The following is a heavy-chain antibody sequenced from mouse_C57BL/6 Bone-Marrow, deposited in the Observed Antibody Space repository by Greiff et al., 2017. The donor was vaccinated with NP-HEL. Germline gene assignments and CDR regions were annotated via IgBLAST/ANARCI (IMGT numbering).Heavy chain of an antibody. Sequence: QVQLQQPGAELVRPGSSVKLSCKASGYTFTSYWMHWVKQRPIQGLEWIGNIDPSDSETHYNQKFKDKATLTVDKSSSTAYMQLSSLTSEDSAVYYCARCFDYDSYYYAMDYWGQGTSVTVSS. CDR1: GYTFTSYW. D-gene: IGHD2-4*01. V-gene: IGHV1-52*01. CDR2: IDPSDSET. CDR3: ARCFDYDSYYYAMDY. J-gene: IGHJ4*01.